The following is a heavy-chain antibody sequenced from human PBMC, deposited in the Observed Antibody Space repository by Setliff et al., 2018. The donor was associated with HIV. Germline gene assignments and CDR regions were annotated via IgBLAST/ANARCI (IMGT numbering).Heavy chain of an antibody. CDR3: ARVSSTYWYSIFRNYYYHMDV. D-gene: IGHD2-8*02. CDR1: DDSISSNY. J-gene: IGHJ6*03. CDR2: IYTGGRT. V-gene: IGHV4-4*07. Sequence: SETLSLTCTVSDDSISSNYWSWIRQSAGKGLEWVGRIYTGGRTNYNPSLKGRVTMSVDTSKNQFSLKLSSVTAADTAVYYCARVSSTYWYSIFRNYYYHMDVWGKGTTVTAP.